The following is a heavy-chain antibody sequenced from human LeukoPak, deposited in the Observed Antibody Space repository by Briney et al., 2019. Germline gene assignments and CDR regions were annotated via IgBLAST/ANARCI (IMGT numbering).Heavy chain of an antibody. V-gene: IGHV3-30-3*01. D-gene: IGHD3-22*01. CDR1: GFTFSSYA. J-gene: IGHJ4*02. CDR3: ARSYYYDSSGYLGDY. Sequence: GRSLRLSCAASGFTFSSYAMHWVRQAPGKGLEWVAVISYDGSNKYYADSVKGRFTISRGNSKNTLYLQMNSLRAEDTAVYYCARSYYYDSSGYLGDYWGQGTLVTVSS. CDR2: ISYDGSNK.